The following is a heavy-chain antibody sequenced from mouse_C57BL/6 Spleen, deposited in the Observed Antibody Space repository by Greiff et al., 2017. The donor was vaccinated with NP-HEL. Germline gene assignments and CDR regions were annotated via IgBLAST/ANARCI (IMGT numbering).Heavy chain of an antibody. D-gene: IGHD2-1*01. CDR3: ARKGIYYGNLFDY. Sequence: VQLQQPGAELVMPGASVKLSCKASGYTFTSYWMHWVKQRPGQGLEWIGEIDPSDSYTNYNQKFKGKSTLTVDKSSSTAYMQLSSLTSEDSAVYYCARKGIYYGNLFDYWGQGTTLTVSS. CDR2: IDPSDSYT. V-gene: IGHV1-69*01. CDR1: GYTFTSYW. J-gene: IGHJ2*01.